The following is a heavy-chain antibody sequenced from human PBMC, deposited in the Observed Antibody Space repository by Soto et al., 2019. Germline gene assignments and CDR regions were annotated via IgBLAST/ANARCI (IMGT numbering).Heavy chain of an antibody. D-gene: IGHD6-13*01. Sequence: GGSLRLSCAASGFTVSSNYMHWVRQATGKGLEWVSAIGTAGDTYYPGSVKGRFTISRENAKNSLYLQMNSLRAGDTAVYYCARGGIAAAGIGAFDIWGQGTMVTVSS. CDR3: ARGGIAAAGIGAFDI. J-gene: IGHJ3*02. CDR2: IGTAGDT. CDR1: GFTVSSNY. V-gene: IGHV3-13*01.